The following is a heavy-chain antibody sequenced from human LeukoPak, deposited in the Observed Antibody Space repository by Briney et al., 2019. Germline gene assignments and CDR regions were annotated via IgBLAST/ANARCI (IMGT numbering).Heavy chain of an antibody. CDR2: IYHSGST. J-gene: IGHJ5*02. D-gene: IGHD1-26*01. CDR3: ARTYTGSDFDL. CDR1: GGSISGSNYY. Sequence: PSETLSLTCTVSGGSISGSNYYWGWIRQSPGKGPEWIGNIYHSGSTYYKPSLKSRVTISVDTSKNQFSRKLRSVAAADTALYYCARTYTGSDFDLRGQGTLVTVSS. V-gene: IGHV4-39*01.